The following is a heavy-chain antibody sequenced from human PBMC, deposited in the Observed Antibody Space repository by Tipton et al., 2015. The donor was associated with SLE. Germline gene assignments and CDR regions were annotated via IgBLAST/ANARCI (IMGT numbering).Heavy chain of an antibody. CDR3: AKPSGTVPLDY. Sequence: LSLTCAVSGFISTNYAMSWVRQAPGKGLEWGSTISASGGSGTGTYYADSVKGRFTISRDNSKNMLYPQMNSLRADDTAVYYCAKPSGTVPLDYWGRGILVTVSS. D-gene: IGHD1/OR15-1a*01. CDR2: ISASGGSGTGT. J-gene: IGHJ4*02. V-gene: IGHV3-23*01. CDR1: GFISTNYA.